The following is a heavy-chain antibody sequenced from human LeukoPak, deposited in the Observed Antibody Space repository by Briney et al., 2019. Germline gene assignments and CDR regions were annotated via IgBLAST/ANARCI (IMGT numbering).Heavy chain of an antibody. CDR3: ARDPVLRDGYNHLDY. Sequence: GGSLRLSCAASGFTFSSYAMSWVRQAPGKGLEWVSAISGSGGSTYYADSVKGRFTISRDNSKNTLYLQMNSLRPEDTAVYYCARDPVLRDGYNHLDYWGQGTLVTVSS. V-gene: IGHV3-23*01. D-gene: IGHD5-12*01. J-gene: IGHJ4*02. CDR1: GFTFSSYA. CDR2: ISGSGGST.